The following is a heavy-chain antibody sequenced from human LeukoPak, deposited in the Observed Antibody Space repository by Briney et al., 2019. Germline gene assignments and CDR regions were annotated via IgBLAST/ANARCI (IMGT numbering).Heavy chain of an antibody. Sequence: SETLSLTCTVSGGSISSGGYYWSWIRQPPGKGLEWIGYIYHSGSTYYNPSLKSRVTISVDRSKNQFSLKLSSVTAADTAVYYCARDLGVGFLELDTSDAFDIWGQGTMVAVSS. CDR3: ARDLGVGFLELDTSDAFDI. CDR1: GGSISSGGYY. V-gene: IGHV4-30-2*01. J-gene: IGHJ3*02. CDR2: IYHSGST. D-gene: IGHD3-3*01.